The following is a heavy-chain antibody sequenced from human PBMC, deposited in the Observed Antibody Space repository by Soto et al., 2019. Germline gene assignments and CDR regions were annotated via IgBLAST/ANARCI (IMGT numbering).Heavy chain of an antibody. J-gene: IGHJ4*02. V-gene: IGHV3-23*01. CDR1: GFTFSSYA. CDR3: AKDFTGGSGNRDY. D-gene: IGHD3-10*01. CDR2: ISGSGGST. Sequence: EVQLLESGGGLVQPGGSLSLSCAASGFTFSSYAMSWVRQAPGKGLEWVSAISGSGGSTYYADSVKGRFTISRDNSKNTLYLQMNSLRAKDTAVYYCAKDFTGGSGNRDYWCQGTLVTVSS.